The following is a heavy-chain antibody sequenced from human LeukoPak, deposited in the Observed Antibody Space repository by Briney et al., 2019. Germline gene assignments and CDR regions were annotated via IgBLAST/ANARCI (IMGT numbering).Heavy chain of an antibody. Sequence: VASVKVSCKASGGTFSSYAISWVRQAPGQGLEWIGRIIPIFGIANYAQKFQGRVTITADKSTSTAYIELSRLRSEDTAVYYCARDDDSSRWYFDYWGQGTLVTVSS. CDR3: ARDDDSSRWYFDY. J-gene: IGHJ4*02. D-gene: IGHD6-13*01. CDR2: IIPIFGIA. V-gene: IGHV1-69*04. CDR1: GGTFSSYA.